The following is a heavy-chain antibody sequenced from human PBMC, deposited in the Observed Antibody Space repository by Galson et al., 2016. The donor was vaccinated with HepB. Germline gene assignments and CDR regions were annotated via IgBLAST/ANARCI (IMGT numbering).Heavy chain of an antibody. CDR2: IGHDGRNE. CDR3: SRGSQDDIEVDGDLEQDY. J-gene: IGHJ4*02. V-gene: IGHV3-33*01. D-gene: IGHD2-15*01. Sequence: SLRLSCAASGFIFSQYGMHWVRQAPGKGLESVAVIGHDGRNEYSADSVKGRFTISRDNSKNTLYVQMNNLRVEDTAVYYCSRGSQDDIEVDGDLEQDYWGQGTLVTVSS. CDR1: GFIFSQYG.